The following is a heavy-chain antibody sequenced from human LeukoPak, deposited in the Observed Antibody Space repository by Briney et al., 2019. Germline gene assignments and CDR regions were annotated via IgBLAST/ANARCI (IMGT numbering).Heavy chain of an antibody. CDR1: GFTFDSYA. V-gene: IGHV3-23*01. CDR3: AKDLFLCYFDL. D-gene: IGHD2-21*01. Sequence: GGSLRLSCAASGFTFDSYAMSWVRQAPGEGLEWVSTITDTGASTYYADSVRGRFTISRDNSKNTLFLQMNSLRGEDTAVYYCAKDLFLCYFDLWGRGTLVTVSS. CDR2: ITDTGAST. J-gene: IGHJ2*01.